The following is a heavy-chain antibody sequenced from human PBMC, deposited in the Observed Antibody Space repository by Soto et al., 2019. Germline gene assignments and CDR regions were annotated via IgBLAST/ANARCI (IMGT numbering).Heavy chain of an antibody. D-gene: IGHD5-12*01. CDR3: ARAGPYSGYDWAPYYYYGMDV. CDR1: GLTFSSYA. CDR2: ISYDGSNK. J-gene: IGHJ6*02. V-gene: IGHV3-30-3*01. Sequence: PGGSLRLSCAASGLTFSSYAMHWVRQAPGKGLAWVAVISYDGSNKYYADSVKGRFTISRDNSKNTLYMQMNSLRAEDTAVYYCARAGPYSGYDWAPYYYYGMDVWGQGTTVTVSS.